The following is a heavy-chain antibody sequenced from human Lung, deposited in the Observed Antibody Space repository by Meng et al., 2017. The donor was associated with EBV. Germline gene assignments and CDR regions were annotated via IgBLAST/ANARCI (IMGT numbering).Heavy chain of an antibody. D-gene: IGHD4-17*01. Sequence: EVQVVGAGRGLIPPGGSLRLLCAASGFPVSTNYMTWVRQAPGKGLEWLSVIYSGGSTQYAESVKGRFTISKDNSKNTLYLQMNNLRAEDTAVYYCARDGDYIPFKNWGQGTLVTVSS. V-gene: IGHV3-53*01. CDR2: IYSGGST. CDR3: ARDGDYIPFKN. J-gene: IGHJ4*02. CDR1: GFPVSTNY.